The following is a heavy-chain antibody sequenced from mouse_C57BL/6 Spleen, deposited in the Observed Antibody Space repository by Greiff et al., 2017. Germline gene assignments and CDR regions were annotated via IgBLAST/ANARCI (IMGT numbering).Heavy chain of an antibody. CDR2: INPSSGYT. J-gene: IGHJ1*03. CDR1: GYTFTSYW. Sequence: VQLQQSGAELVKPGASVKLSCKASGYTFTSYWMPWVNQRPGQGLEWIGYINPSSGYTKYNQKFKVKATLTADKYSSTAYLQLSSLTYEDSAVYYYARSTLTALVYSSWYFEVWGTRPTVTV. V-gene: IGHV1-7*01. CDR3: ARSTLTALVYSSWYFEV. D-gene: IGHD1-1*01.